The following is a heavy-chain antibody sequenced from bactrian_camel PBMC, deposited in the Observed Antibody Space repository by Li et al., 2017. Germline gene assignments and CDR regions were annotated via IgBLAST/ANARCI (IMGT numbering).Heavy chain of an antibody. D-gene: IGHD1*01. CDR3: ARGLGRVDY. CDR1: GFTFSSYW. CDR2: ISSGSAIT. V-gene: IGHV3S1*01. Sequence: QVQLVESGGGSVQPGGSLRLSCAASGFTFSSYWMYWVRQAPGKGLEWVSSISSGSAITYYSDSVKGRFTISRDNAKNTLYLQLNSLNTEDTAIYYCARGLGRVDYWGQGTQVTVS. J-gene: IGHJ4*01.